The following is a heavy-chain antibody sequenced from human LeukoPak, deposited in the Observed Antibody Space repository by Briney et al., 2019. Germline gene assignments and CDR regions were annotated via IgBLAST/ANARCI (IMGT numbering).Heavy chain of an antibody. CDR3: ARDQGGYCSGGSCYSLGY. Sequence: SETLSLTCTVSGYSISSGYYWGWIRQPPGKGLEWIGYIYYSGSTNYNPSLKSRVTISVDTSKNQFSLKLSSVTAADTAVYYCARDQGGYCSGGSCYSLGYWGQGTLVTVSS. V-gene: IGHV4-38-2*02. D-gene: IGHD2-15*01. J-gene: IGHJ4*02. CDR1: GYSISSGYY. CDR2: IYYSGST.